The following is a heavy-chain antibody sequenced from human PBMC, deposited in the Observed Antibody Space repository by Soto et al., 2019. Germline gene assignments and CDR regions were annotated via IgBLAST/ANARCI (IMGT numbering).Heavy chain of an antibody. CDR3: ARRRKNSSSRNYYYYMDV. Sequence: PSETLSLTCAAYGGSFSGYYWSWIRQPPGKGLEWIGEINHSGSTNYNPSLKSRVTISVDTSKNQFSLKLSSVTAADTAVYYCARRRKNSSSRNYYYYMDVWGKGTTVTVSS. D-gene: IGHD6-6*01. V-gene: IGHV4-34*01. CDR2: INHSGST. CDR1: GGSFSGYY. J-gene: IGHJ6*03.